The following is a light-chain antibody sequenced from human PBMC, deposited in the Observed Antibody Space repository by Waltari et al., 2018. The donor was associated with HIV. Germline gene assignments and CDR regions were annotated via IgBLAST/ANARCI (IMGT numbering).Light chain of an antibody. Sequence: DIQMTQSPSTLSASVGDRVTITCRASQSSSSWLAWYQQKPGKAPKLLIYKASSLESGGPSRFSGSGSGTEFTLTISSLQPDDFATYYCQQYNSYWTFGQGTKVEIK. CDR3: QQYNSYWT. CDR2: KAS. V-gene: IGKV1-5*03. J-gene: IGKJ1*01. CDR1: QSSSSW.